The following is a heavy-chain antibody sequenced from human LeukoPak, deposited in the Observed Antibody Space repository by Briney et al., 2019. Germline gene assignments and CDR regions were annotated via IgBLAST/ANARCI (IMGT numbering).Heavy chain of an antibody. CDR2: ISYDGSEQ. Sequence: GRSLRLSCAASGFTFSHYAMYWVRQASGKGLEWVALISYDGSEQHYADSVKGRFTISRDSPKNTLYLQMNTLRPEDTAVYYCARERTGFYAEYWGQGTLVTVSS. V-gene: IGHV3-30*04. CDR1: GFTFSHYA. D-gene: IGHD3/OR15-3a*01. J-gene: IGHJ4*02. CDR3: ARERTGFYAEY.